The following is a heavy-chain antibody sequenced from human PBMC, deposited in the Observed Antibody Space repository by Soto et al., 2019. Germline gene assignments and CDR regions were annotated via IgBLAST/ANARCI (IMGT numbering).Heavy chain of an antibody. Sequence: SETLSLTCTVSGGSISSYYWSWIRQPPGKGLEWIGYIYYSGSTYYNPSLKSRVTMSVDTSKNQFSLKLSSVTAADTAEYYCARHGGWRDSSGWYSIFDYWGQGILVTVSS. J-gene: IGHJ4*02. CDR2: IYYSGST. CDR3: ARHGGWRDSSGWYSIFDY. CDR1: GGSISSYY. D-gene: IGHD6-19*01. V-gene: IGHV4-59*08.